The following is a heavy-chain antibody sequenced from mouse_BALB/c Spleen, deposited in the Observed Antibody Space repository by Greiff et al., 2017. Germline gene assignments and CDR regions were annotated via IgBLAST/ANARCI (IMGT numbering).Heavy chain of an antibody. Sequence: VQLQQSAAELARPGASVKMSCKASGYTFTSYTMHWVKQRPGQGLEWIGYINPSSGYTEYNQKFKDKTTLTADKSSSTAYMQLSSLTSEDSAVYYSTNCTYYVYDMYYFDYWGQGTTLTVSS. CDR1: GYTFTSYT. D-gene: IGHD2-9*01. V-gene: IGHV1-4*02. CDR3: TNCTYYVYDMYYFDY. CDR2: INPSSGYT. J-gene: IGHJ2*01.